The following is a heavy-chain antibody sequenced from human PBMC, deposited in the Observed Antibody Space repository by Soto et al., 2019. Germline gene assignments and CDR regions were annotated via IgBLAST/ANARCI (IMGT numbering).Heavy chain of an antibody. J-gene: IGHJ3*02. CDR2: FDPEDGET. CDR1: GYTLTELS. V-gene: IGHV1-24*01. CDR3: ATDSYGPDAFDI. Sequence: ASVKVSCKVSGYTLTELSMHWVRQAPGKGLEWMGGFDPEDGETIYAQKFQGGVTMTEDTSTDTAYMELSSLRSEDTAVYYCATDSYGPDAFDIWGQGTMVTVSS. D-gene: IGHD4-17*01.